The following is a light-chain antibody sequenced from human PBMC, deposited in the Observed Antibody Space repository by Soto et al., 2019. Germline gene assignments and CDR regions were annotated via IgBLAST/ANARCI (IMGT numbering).Light chain of an antibody. Sequence: QSVLTQPPSVSGAPGRRVTISCTGSSSNIGAGYDVHWYQQLPGTAPKLLIYGNNNRPSGVPDRFSGSKSGTSASLAVTVLQAEDEADYYCQSYATGLSVLYVFGTGTKVTVL. CDR2: GNN. CDR3: QSYATGLSVLYV. J-gene: IGLJ1*01. V-gene: IGLV1-40*01. CDR1: SSNIGAGYD.